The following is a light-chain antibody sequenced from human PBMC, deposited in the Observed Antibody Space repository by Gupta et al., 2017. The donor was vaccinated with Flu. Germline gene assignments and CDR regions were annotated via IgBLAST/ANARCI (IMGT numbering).Light chain of an antibody. CDR1: SSNIGAGFD. CDR2: GNA. CDR3: EACDNSLSGSV. J-gene: IGLJ3*02. V-gene: IGLV1-40*01. Sequence: SVLTQPPSVSGAPGQRVTISCTVGSSNIGAGFDVHWYQQLPGAAPKLLIYGNANRPSGVPDRFSGSKSGTSASLAITGLQAEDEADYYCEACDNSLSGSVFGGGTKLTVL.